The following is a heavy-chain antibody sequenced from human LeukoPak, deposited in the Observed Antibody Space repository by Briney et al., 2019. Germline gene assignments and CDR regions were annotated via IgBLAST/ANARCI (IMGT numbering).Heavy chain of an antibody. D-gene: IGHD6-19*01. CDR3: ARGSAWYFVY. Sequence: SETLSLTCTVSGVSVSSGSSHWSWIRQPPGKGLEWIGYIYYSGNTNYNPSLKSRVTISVDTSKNQFSLKLSSVTAADTALYYCARGSAWYFVYWGQGTLVTVSS. V-gene: IGHV4-61*01. CDR1: GVSVSSGSSH. J-gene: IGHJ4*02. CDR2: IYYSGNT.